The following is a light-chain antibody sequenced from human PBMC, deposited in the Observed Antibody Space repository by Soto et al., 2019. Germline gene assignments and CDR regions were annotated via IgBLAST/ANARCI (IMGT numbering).Light chain of an antibody. CDR2: GAS. CDR1: QTVGSN. V-gene: IGKV3D-15*01. CDR3: QQYNARPPLT. J-gene: IGKJ4*01. Sequence: LTASPDTLCVSHRYRTTLSCMASQTVGSNLAWYQQKPGQAPRLLIYGASTRASDTPARFSGSGSGTEFTLTISSLKAEHFAIYYCQQYNARPPLTFGAGTKADIK.